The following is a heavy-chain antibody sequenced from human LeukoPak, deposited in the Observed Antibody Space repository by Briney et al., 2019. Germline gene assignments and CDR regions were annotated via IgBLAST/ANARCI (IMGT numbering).Heavy chain of an antibody. CDR3: ARSASGDFWSGSFDY. D-gene: IGHD3-3*01. Sequence: KPSETLSLTCTVSGGSISSYYWSWIRQPPGKGLEWIGYIYTSGSTNYNPSLKSRVTISVDTSKNQFSLELSSVTAADTAVYYCARSASGDFWSGSFDYWGQGTLVTVSS. J-gene: IGHJ4*02. CDR1: GGSISSYY. CDR2: IYTSGST. V-gene: IGHV4-4*09.